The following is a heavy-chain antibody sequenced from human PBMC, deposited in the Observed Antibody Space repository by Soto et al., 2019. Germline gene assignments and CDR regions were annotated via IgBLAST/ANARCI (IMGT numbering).Heavy chain of an antibody. CDR2: INPNSGGT. J-gene: IGHJ6*03. CDR1: GYTLTGYY. CDR3: ARGALWGDPEYYYYYMDV. Sequence: GASVKVSCKDSGYTLTGYYMHWVRQAPGQGLEWMGWINPNSGGTNYAQKFQGWVTMTRDTSISTAYMELSRLRSDDTAVYYCARGALWGDPEYYYYYMDVWGKGTTVTVSS. V-gene: IGHV1-2*04. D-gene: IGHD2-21*02.